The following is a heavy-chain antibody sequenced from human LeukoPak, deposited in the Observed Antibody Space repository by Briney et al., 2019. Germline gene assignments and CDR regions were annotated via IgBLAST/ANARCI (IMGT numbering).Heavy chain of an antibody. V-gene: IGHV3-74*01. CDR1: GFTFSSYW. CDR2: INSDGSST. Sequence: GGSLRLSCAASGFTFSSYWMHWVRQAPGKGLVWVSRINSDGSSTSYADSVKGRFTISRDNSRNTLYLQMNSLRADDTAVYYCVRDWGYYGSGSYIFDYWGQGTLVTVSS. D-gene: IGHD3-10*01. CDR3: VRDWGYYGSGSYIFDY. J-gene: IGHJ4*02.